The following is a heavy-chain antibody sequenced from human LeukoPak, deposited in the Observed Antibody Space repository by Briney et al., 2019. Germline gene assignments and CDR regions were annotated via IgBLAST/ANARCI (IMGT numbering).Heavy chain of an antibody. V-gene: IGHV3-48*04. CDR3: ARGSPEWAPLGRDAFDI. J-gene: IGHJ3*02. Sequence: PGGSLRLSCAASGFTFSSYSMNWVRQAPGKGLEWVSYISSSSSTIYYADSVKGRFTISRDNAKNSLYLQMNSLRAEDTAVYYCARGSPEWAPLGRDAFDIWGQGTMVTVSS. D-gene: IGHD1-26*01. CDR1: GFTFSSYS. CDR2: ISSSSSTI.